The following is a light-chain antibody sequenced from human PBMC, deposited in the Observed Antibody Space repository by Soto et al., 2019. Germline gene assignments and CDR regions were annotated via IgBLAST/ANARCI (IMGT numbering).Light chain of an antibody. Sequence: IQLTQSPASLSASVGDRVTVTCRASQSINIYLNWYQQKRGKAPTLLIYAASSLQSGVPSRFSGGGSRTEFTLTITTLPAEDFATYCCQQSYRSPYTFGQGNKREI. CDR3: QQSYRSPYT. CDR2: AAS. J-gene: IGKJ2*01. V-gene: IGKV1-39*01. CDR1: QSINIY.